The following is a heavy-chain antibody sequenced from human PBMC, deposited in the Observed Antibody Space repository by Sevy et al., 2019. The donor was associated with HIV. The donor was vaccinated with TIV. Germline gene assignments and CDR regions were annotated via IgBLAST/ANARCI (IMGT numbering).Heavy chain of an antibody. J-gene: IGHJ6*03. CDR1: GFTFSSYS. D-gene: IGHD1-26*01. CDR2: ISSSSSYI. Sequence: GESLKISCEASGFTFSSYSMNWVRQAPGKGLEWVSSISSSSSYIYYADSVKGRFTSSRENAKNSLYLQMNSLRAEDTAVYYCASPPRDYSGSPFYTDVWGKGTTVTVSS. CDR3: ASPPRDYSGSPFYTDV. V-gene: IGHV3-21*01.